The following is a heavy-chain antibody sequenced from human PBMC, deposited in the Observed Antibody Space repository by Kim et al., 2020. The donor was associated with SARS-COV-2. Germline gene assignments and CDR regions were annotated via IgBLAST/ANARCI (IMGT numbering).Heavy chain of an antibody. V-gene: IGHV6-1*01. CDR1: GDSVSSNSAA. Sequence: SQTLSLTCAISGDSVSSNSAAWNWIRQSPSGGLEWLGRTYYRSKWYNDYGTSVKSRITINPDTSKNQFFLQLNSVTPEDTAVYYCAREFRRAIDVWGRGTTVTVS. J-gene: IGHJ6*02. CDR2: TYYRSKWYN. CDR3: AREFRRAIDV.